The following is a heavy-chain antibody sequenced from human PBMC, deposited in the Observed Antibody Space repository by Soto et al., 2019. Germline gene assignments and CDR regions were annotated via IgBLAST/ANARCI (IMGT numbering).Heavy chain of an antibody. CDR1: GVSINSGGYY. CDR3: ARGSQLERDALDI. D-gene: IGHD1-1*01. CDR2: IYYTGHT. V-gene: IGHV4-31*03. Sequence: QVQLQESGPGLVKPSQTLSLTCSVSGVSINSGGYYWSWIRHHPGKGLEWIGYIYYTGHTFYNASFKSRVAMSLDTSKNQFFLKLSSVTSADTAVYYCARGSQLERDALDIWGQGTMVTVSS. J-gene: IGHJ3*02.